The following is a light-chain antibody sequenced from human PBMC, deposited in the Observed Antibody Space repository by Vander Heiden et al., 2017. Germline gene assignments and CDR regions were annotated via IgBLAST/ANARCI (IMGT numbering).Light chain of an antibody. V-gene: IGLV1-40*01. J-gene: IGLJ2*01. CDR1: SSNIGAGYD. CDR3: QSYDSSLSGSGVV. CDR2: GNS. Sequence: QSVLTQPPSVSGAPGQRVTISCTGSSSNIGAGYDVPWYQQLPGTAPNLLSYGNSNRPSGVPDRFSGSKSGTSASLAITGLQAEDEADYYCQSYDSSLSGSGVVFGGGTKLTVL.